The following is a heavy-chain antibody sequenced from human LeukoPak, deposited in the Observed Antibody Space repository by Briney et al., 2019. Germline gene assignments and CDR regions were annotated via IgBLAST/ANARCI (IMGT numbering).Heavy chain of an antibody. Sequence: SETLSLTCTVSHCSISSGFYWGWIRQSPGRGLEWIGAIDHTGSTYYNPSLKSRVTISVDTSKNQFSLNVNSLTAADTAIYYSARLSYGYDPYYFDCWGQGTLVTVAS. V-gene: IGHV4-38-2*02. CDR1: HCSISSGFY. CDR3: ARLSYGYDPYYFDC. J-gene: IGHJ4*02. D-gene: IGHD5-12*01. CDR2: IDHTGST.